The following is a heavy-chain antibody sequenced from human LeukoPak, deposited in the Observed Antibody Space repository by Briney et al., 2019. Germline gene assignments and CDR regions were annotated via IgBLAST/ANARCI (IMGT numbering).Heavy chain of an antibody. D-gene: IGHD3-10*01. CDR2: ISLDGSKT. J-gene: IGHJ5*01. CDR3: AGDRAVSWFDS. V-gene: IGHV3-30*12. CDR1: GLIFSNHG. Sequence: PGGSLRLSCAASGLIFSNHGFHWVRQAPGKGLEWVTFISLDGSKTSYADSVKGRFTFSRDDSKNTLYLEMNGLRAEDTAVYYCAGDRAVSWFDSWGLGTLVTVSS.